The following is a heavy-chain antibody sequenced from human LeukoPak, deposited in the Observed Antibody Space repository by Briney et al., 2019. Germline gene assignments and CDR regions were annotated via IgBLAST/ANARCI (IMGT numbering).Heavy chain of an antibody. CDR3: VRVAQVGPPFDI. CDR2: ISHDGINK. J-gene: IGHJ3*02. D-gene: IGHD1-26*01. V-gene: IGHV3-30*04. Sequence: PGRSLRLSCAASGFTFSTYAMHWVRQAPGKGLDWVAVISHDGINKYYTDSVKGRLTISRDNSKNTLYLQMHSLRAEDTALYYCVRVAQVGPPFDIWGQGTMVTVSS. CDR1: GFTFSTYA.